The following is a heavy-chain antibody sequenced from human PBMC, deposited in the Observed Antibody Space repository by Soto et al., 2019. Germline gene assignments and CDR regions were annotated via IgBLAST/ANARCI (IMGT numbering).Heavy chain of an antibody. CDR1: GGSFSGYY. CDR2: INHSGST. D-gene: IGHD6-13*01. Sequence: PSETLSLTCAVYGGSFSGYYWSWIRQPPGKGLEWIGEINHSGSTNYNPSLKSRVTISVDTSKNQFSLKLSSVTAADTAVYYCARSSSWYLTYYYYYVDVWGKGTTVTVSS. J-gene: IGHJ6*03. V-gene: IGHV4-34*01. CDR3: ARSSSWYLTYYYYYVDV.